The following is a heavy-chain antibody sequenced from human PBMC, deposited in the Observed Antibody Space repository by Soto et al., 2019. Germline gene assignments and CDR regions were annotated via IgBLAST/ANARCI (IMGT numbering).Heavy chain of an antibody. J-gene: IGHJ5*01. CDR2: INHSEST. D-gene: IGHD3-9*01. CDR3: ARVRPHILTGYYSRRSYWLDP. CDR1: GGSFSRYY. V-gene: IGHV4-34*01. Sequence: PSETLSLTCAVYGGSFSRYYWSWIRQPPGKGLAWIGEINHSESTNSNPSLKSRVTISVDTSKNQFSLKLNYVALAETAVYYCARVRPHILTGYYSRRSYWLDPWGQGTLVTVSS.